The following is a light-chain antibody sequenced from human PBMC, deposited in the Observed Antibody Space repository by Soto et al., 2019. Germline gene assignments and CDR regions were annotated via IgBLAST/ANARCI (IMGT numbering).Light chain of an antibody. J-gene: IGKJ4*01. CDR1: QDISNY. CDR2: DAS. Sequence: DIQMTQSPSSLSASVGDRVTITCQASQDISNYLNWYQQKPGKAPKLLLFDASNMETGVPSRFSGSGSGTDFTFTISSLQHEDIATYYCQQYDNLSLTFGGGTKVEIK. V-gene: IGKV1-33*01. CDR3: QQYDNLSLT.